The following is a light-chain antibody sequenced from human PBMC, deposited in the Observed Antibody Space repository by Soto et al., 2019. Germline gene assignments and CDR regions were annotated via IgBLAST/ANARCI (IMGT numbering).Light chain of an antibody. V-gene: IGLV2-8*01. J-gene: IGLJ1*01. CDR1: VTNIGGYNY. CDR3: WSYAGRNTYV. CDR2: EVD. Sequence: QSVLTQPPSASGSPGQSVSISCTGSVTNIGGYNYVSWYQQTPGKAPKLIICEVDKRPSGVPDRFSGSKTGSTASLTVSGLQAEDEADYYCWSYAGRNTYVFGTGTKLTVL.